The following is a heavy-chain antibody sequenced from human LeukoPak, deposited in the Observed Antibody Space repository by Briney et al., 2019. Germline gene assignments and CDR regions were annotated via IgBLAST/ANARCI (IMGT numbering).Heavy chain of an antibody. CDR1: GFTFSSYE. D-gene: IGHD4-17*01. Sequence: GGSLRLSCAASGFTFSSYEMNWVRQAPGKGLEWVSYISSSGSTIYYADSVKGQFTISRDNAKNSLYLQMNSLRAEDTAVYYCARDDYDYYYYGMDVWGQGTTVTVSS. V-gene: IGHV3-48*03. J-gene: IGHJ6*02. CDR3: ARDDYDYYYYGMDV. CDR2: ISSSGSTI.